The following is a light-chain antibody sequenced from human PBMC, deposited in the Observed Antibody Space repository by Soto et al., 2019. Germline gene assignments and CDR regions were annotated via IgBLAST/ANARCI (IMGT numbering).Light chain of an antibody. CDR1: KTVSTN. CDR3: KQYTHWPGT. Sequence: TRAAVTLTQSPGATPALFGIVSKTVSTNLDWYQQKPGQAPRLLIYSVSKRATGIPDRFSGSGSGTEFTLNISSVQSEDFAVYYCKQYTHWPGTFGQGAKVDVK. CDR2: SVS. V-gene: IGKV3-15*01. J-gene: IGKJ1*01.